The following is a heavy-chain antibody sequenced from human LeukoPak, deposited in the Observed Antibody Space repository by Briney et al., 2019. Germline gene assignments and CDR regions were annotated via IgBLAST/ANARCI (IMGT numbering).Heavy chain of an antibody. J-gene: IGHJ4*02. Sequence: SVKVSCKASGGTFSSYAISWVRQAPGQGLEWMGGIIPIFGTANYVQKFQGRVTITADESTSTAYMELSSLRSEDTAVYYCARASVRYFDWLLSSDYWGQGTLVTVSS. CDR2: IIPIFGTA. CDR1: GGTFSSYA. CDR3: ARASVRYFDWLLSSDY. D-gene: IGHD3-9*01. V-gene: IGHV1-69*01.